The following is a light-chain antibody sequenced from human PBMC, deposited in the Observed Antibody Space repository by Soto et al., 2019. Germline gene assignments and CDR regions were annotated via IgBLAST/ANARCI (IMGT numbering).Light chain of an antibody. CDR2: GAS. V-gene: IGKV3-20*01. J-gene: IGKJ1*01. CDR3: QQYGSSGT. Sequence: IVLTHSPATLSSFPGDIVTLSFRASQYINTRLAWYQHRPGQAPRLLIYGASNRATGIPDRFSGSGSGTDFTLTISRLEPEDFAVYYCQQYGSSGTFGQGTKVDIK. CDR1: QYINTR.